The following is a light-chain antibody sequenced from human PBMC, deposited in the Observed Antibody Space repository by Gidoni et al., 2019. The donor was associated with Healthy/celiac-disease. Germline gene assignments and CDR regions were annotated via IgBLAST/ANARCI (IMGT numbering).Light chain of an antibody. V-gene: IGKV3-20*01. CDR3: QQYGSSPLT. J-gene: IGKJ3*01. CDR1: QSVSSSY. Sequence: EIGLTQSPGTLSLSPGERATLSCRASQSVSSSYLAWYQQKPGQAPRLLIYGASRRATGIPDRFSGSGSGTDFTLTISRLEPEDFAVYYCQQYGSSPLTFGPGTKVDIK. CDR2: GAS.